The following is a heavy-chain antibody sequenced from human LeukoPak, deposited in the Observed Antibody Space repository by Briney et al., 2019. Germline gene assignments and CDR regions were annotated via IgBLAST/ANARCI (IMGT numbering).Heavy chain of an antibody. J-gene: IGHJ4*02. D-gene: IGHD3-22*01. CDR1: GFTFSSYG. Sequence: PGGSLRLSCAASGFTFSSYGMHWVRQAPGKGLEWVTLISYDGANKYYADSVKGRFTISRDNSKNTLYLQMNSLRAEDTAVYYCAKDLRYYYDSTTYYFDYYFDYWGQGTRVTVSS. V-gene: IGHV3-30*18. CDR3: AKDLRYYYDSTTYYFDYYFDY. CDR2: ISYDGANK.